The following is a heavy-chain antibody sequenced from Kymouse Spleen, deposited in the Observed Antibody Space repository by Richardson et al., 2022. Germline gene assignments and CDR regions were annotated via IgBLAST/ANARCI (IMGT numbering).Heavy chain of an antibody. J-gene: IGHJ1*01. CDR2: IWYDGSNK. Sequence: QVQLVESGGGVVQPGRSLRLSCAASGFTFSSYGMHWVRQAPGKGLEWVAVIWYDGSNKYYADSVKGRFTISRDNSKNTLYLQMNSLRAEDTAVYYCASPITGTTFGFQHWGQGTLVTVSS. V-gene: IGHV3-33*01. D-gene: IGHD1-7*01. CDR3: ASPITGTTFGFQH. CDR1: GFTFSSYG.